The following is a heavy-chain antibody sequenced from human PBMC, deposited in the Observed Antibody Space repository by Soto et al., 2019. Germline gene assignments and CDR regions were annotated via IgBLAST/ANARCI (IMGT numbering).Heavy chain of an antibody. CDR3: AREEWFGETGYFDY. V-gene: IGHV1-18*01. Sequence: HVQLVQSGAEVKKPGASVKVSCKASGYTFTSYGISWVRQAPGQGLEWMGWIRDYNGNTNYAQKLQGRVTMTTDTSTSKAYMELRSLRTDDTAVYYCAREEWFGETGYFDYWGQGTLVTVSS. CDR2: IRDYNGNT. J-gene: IGHJ4*02. D-gene: IGHD3-10*01. CDR1: GYTFTSYG.